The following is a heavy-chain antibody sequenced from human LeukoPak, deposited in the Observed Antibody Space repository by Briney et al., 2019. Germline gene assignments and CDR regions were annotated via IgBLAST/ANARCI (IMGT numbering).Heavy chain of an antibody. V-gene: IGHV3-73*01. CDR1: GFTFSGSA. J-gene: IGHJ4*02. CDR2: IRSKANSYAT. D-gene: IGHD6-19*01. CDR3: ARNSGWYGVS. Sequence: GGSLRLSCAASGFTFSGSAMHWVRQASGKGLEWVGRIRSKANSYATAYAASVKGRFTISRDNSKNTLYLQLNSLRGDDTAVYYCARNSGWYGVSWGQGTLVTVSS.